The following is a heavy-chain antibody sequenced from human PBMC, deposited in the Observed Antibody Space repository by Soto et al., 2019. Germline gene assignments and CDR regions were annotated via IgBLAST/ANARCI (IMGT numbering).Heavy chain of an antibody. D-gene: IGHD4-17*01. J-gene: IGHJ2*01. Sequence: APVKVSCKASGYTFTSYGISSVRQAPGQGLEWMWWISAYNGNTNYAQKLQGRVTMTTDTSTSTAYMELRSLRSDDTAVYYCARDASYYGAAPCFFDLRGRGTLVSVS. CDR1: GYTFTSYG. V-gene: IGHV1-18*01. CDR2: ISAYNGNT. CDR3: ARDASYYGAAPCFFDL.